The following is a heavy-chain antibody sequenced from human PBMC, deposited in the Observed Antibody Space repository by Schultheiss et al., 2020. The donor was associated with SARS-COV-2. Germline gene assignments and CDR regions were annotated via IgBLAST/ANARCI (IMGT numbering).Heavy chain of an antibody. CDR2: ISSSSSYI. CDR3: ARSDSSSWYYFDY. J-gene: IGHJ4*02. D-gene: IGHD6-13*01. Sequence: GGSLRLSCAASGFTFSSYSMNWVRQAPGKGLEWVSSISSSSSYIYYADSVKGRFTISRDNAKNSLYLQMNSLRAEDTAVYYCARSDSSSWYYFDYWGQGTLVTVSS. V-gene: IGHV3-21*01. CDR1: GFTFSSYS.